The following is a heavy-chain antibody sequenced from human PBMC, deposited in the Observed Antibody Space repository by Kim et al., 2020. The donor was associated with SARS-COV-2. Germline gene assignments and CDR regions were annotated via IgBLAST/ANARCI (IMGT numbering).Heavy chain of an antibody. CDR2: IIPQFGTT. Sequence: SVKVSCKASGGTFSNYAVSWVRQAPGQGLEWMGGIIPQFGTTTSAQKFQGRVSFTADESTSIVYMDLSSLKSEDTAVYYCARSYGDFGISSFDSWGQGSLVIVSS. J-gene: IGHJ4*01. D-gene: IGHD4-17*01. V-gene: IGHV1-69*13. CDR1: GGTFSNYA. CDR3: ARSYGDFGISSFDS.